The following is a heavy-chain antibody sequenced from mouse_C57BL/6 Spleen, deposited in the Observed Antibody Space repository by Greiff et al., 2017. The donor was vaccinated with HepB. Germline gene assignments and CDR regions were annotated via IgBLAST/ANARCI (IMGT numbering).Heavy chain of an antibody. CDR2: IYPGDGDT. CDR1: GYAFSSSW. V-gene: IGHV1-82*01. Sequence: VQLQQSGPELVKPGASVKISCKASGYAFSSSWMNWVKQRPGKGLEWIGRIYPGDGDTNYNGKFNGKGTLTADKYYSTAYMQLSSLTSEDCAVYCCAGYSNYVLVAYWGQGTLVTVSA. J-gene: IGHJ3*01. D-gene: IGHD2-5*01. CDR3: AGYSNYVLVAY.